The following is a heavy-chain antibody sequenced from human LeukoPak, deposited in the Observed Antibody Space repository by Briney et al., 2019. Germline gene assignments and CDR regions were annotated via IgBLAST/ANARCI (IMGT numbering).Heavy chain of an antibody. CDR3: SRNNEYTSSYY. CDR2: IRSKAYGGTT. CDR1: GFTSSDYA. D-gene: IGHD6-6*01. V-gene: IGHV3-49*04. Sequence: PGGSLRLSCTASGFTSSDYALTWVRQAPGEGREWGGFIRSKAYGGTTEYATSVRGRFTISRDDSKSIAYLQMTSLKTEDAAVYYCSRNNEYTSSYYWGQGTLVTVSS. J-gene: IGHJ4*02.